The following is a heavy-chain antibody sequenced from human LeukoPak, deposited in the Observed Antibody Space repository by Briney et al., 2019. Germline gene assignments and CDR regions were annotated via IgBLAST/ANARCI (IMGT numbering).Heavy chain of an antibody. V-gene: IGHV1-69*13. CDR1: GGTFSSYA. CDR2: IIPIFGTA. D-gene: IGHD5-12*01. CDR3: ARDALNIVATMYFDY. J-gene: IGHJ4*02. Sequence: SVKVSCKASGGTFSSYAISWVRQAPGQGLEWMGGIIPIFGTANYAQKFQGRVTITADESTSTAYMELSSLRSEDTAVYYCARDALNIVATMYFDYWGQGTLVTVSS.